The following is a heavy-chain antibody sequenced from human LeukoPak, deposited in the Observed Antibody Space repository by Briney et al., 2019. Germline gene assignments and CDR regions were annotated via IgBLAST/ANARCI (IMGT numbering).Heavy chain of an antibody. CDR1: GYSISSGYY. CDR3: AKDRILAVVPAAMGTFDY. J-gene: IGHJ4*02. CDR2: IYHSGST. V-gene: IGHV4-38-2*02. D-gene: IGHD2-2*01. Sequence: SETLSLTCTVSGYSISSGYYWGWIRQPPGKGLEWIGSIYHSGSTYYNPSLKSRVTISVDTSKNQFSLKLSSVTAADTAVYYCAKDRILAVVPAAMGTFDYWGQGTLVTVSS.